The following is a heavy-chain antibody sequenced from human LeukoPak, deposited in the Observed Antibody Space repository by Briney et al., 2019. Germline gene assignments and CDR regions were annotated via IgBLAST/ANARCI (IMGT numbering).Heavy chain of an antibody. Sequence: SETLSLTCTVSGGSISSSSYYWGWIRQPPGKGLEWIGSIYYSGSTYYNPSLKSRVTISVDTSKNQFSLKLSSVTAADTAVYYCARVGGITMIVVIIGDAFDIWGQGTMVTVSS. CDR3: ARVGGITMIVVIIGDAFDI. D-gene: IGHD3-22*01. J-gene: IGHJ3*02. V-gene: IGHV4-39*07. CDR2: IYYSGST. CDR1: GGSISSSSYY.